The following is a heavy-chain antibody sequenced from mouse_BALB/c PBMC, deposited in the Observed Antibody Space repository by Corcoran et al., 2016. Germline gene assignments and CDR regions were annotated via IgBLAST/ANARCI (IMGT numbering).Heavy chain of an antibody. CDR2: INTNTGEP. J-gene: IGHJ2*01. D-gene: IGHD2-2*01. Sequence: QIQLVQSGPELKKPGETVKISCKASGYTFTNYGMNWVKQAPGKGLKWMGWINTNTGEPTYAEEFKGRFAFSLETFASTAYLQINNLKNEDTATYFCARYGYDGFDYWGQGTTLTVSS. CDR1: GYTFTNYG. CDR3: ARYGYDGFDY. V-gene: IGHV9-3*02.